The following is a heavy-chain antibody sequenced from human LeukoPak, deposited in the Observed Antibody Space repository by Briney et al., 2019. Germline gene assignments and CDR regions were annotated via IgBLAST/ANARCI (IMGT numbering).Heavy chain of an antibody. CDR2: ISNSSSYT. D-gene: IGHD1-14*01. V-gene: IGHV3-11*05. CDR1: GFTFSDYY. J-gene: IGHJ4*02. CDR3: ARVTRRGYYFDY. Sequence: GGSLRLSCAASGFTFSDYYMSWIRQAPGKGLEWVSYISNSSSYTNYADSVKGRFTISRDNAKNSLYLQMNSLRAEDTAVYYCARVTRRGYYFDYWGQGTLVTVSS.